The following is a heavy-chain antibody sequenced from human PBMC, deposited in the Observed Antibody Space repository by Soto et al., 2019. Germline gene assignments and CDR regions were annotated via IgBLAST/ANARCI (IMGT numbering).Heavy chain of an antibody. CDR1: EGTFSSDA. D-gene: IGHD3-3*01. V-gene: IGHV1-8*02. CDR2: MNPNIGNT. Sequence: ASVNVSCKASEGTFSSDAINWVRQATGRGLEWLRWMNPNIGNTEYAQKFEGRVTMTGDTTKTTAYIDLSSLRSEDTAVYYCARGVYEFGSGYTSYGMDVCAQRTAVTVS. CDR3: ARGVYEFGSGYTSYGMDV. J-gene: IGHJ6*02.